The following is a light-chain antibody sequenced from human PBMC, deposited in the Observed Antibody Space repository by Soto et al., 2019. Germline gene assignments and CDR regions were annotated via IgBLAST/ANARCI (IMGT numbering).Light chain of an antibody. V-gene: IGLV2-23*01. CDR2: EGV. CDR3: CSYVGATTYV. CDR1: ASNIGGYNL. J-gene: IGLJ1*01. Sequence: QSVLTQPASVSGSPGQSITITCTGSASNIGGYNLVSWYQHHAGKAPKVIIYEGVKRPSGVSSRFSGFKSGTTASLTISGLQAEDEADYYCCSYVGATTYVFGSGTKVTVL.